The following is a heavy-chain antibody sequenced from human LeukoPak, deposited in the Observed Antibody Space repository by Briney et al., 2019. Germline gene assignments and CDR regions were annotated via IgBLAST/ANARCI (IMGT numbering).Heavy chain of an antibody. CDR2: ISSNGGST. Sequence: GGSLRLSCSASGFTFSSYAMHWVRQAPGKGLEYVSAISSNGGSTYYADSVKGRFTISRDNSKNTLYLQMNSLRAEDTAVYYCAKGPYCSSTSCYTVGAFDYWGQGTLVTVSS. V-gene: IGHV3-64*04. CDR1: GFTFSSYA. CDR3: AKGPYCSSTSCYTVGAFDY. D-gene: IGHD2-2*02. J-gene: IGHJ4*02.